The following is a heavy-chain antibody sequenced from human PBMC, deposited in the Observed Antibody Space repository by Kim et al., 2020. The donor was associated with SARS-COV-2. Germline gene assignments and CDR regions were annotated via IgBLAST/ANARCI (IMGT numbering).Heavy chain of an antibody. D-gene: IGHD5-12*01. J-gene: IGHJ4*01. CDR2: ISGSSGSL. CDR1: GFTFSNYA. V-gene: IGHV3-23*01. Sequence: GGSLRLSCAASGFTFSNYAMSWVRQAPGKGLEWVSSISGSSGSLNSADSVKGRFTISRDNSKDTLYLQMNSLRAEDTAVYYCAKGDRGYNYHFDYWGEEPWTPSPQ. CDR3: AKGDRGYNYHFDY.